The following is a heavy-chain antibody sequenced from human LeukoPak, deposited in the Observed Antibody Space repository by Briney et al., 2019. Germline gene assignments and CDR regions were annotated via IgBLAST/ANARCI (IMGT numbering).Heavy chain of an antibody. CDR3: ARHPPK. CDR1: GFTFSSYS. J-gene: IGHJ4*02. Sequence: RAGGSLRLSCAASGFTFSSYSMNWVRQAPGKGLECLSFISSSSSYIYYAESGKGRSTISRDNATDSLYIQMTSLRAADTAVYSCARHPPKRGRGSQVTVSS. CDR2: ISSSSSYI. V-gene: IGHV3-21*01.